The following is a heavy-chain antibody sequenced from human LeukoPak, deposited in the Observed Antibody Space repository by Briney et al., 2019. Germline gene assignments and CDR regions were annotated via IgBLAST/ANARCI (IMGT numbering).Heavy chain of an antibody. CDR2: TYTSGST. Sequence: PSETLSLTCTVSGGSISSYYWSWIRQPPGKGLEWIGYTYTSGSTNYNPSLKSRVTISVDTSKNQFSLKLSSVTAADTAVYYCARGYSYGFNYYYYYMDVWGKGTTVTVSS. CDR1: GGSISSYY. D-gene: IGHD5-18*01. V-gene: IGHV4-4*09. CDR3: ARGYSYGFNYYYYYMDV. J-gene: IGHJ6*03.